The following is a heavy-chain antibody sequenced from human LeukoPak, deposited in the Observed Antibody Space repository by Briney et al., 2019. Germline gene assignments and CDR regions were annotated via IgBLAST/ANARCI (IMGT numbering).Heavy chain of an antibody. V-gene: IGHV3-23*01. CDR3: AKDPDYDFWSGYSSTYFDY. CDR2: ISGSGGST. D-gene: IGHD3-3*01. J-gene: IGHJ4*02. CDR1: GFTFSSYA. Sequence: GGSQRLSCAASGFTFSSYAMSWVRQAPGKGLEWVSAISGSGGSTYYADSVKGRFTISRDNSKNTLYLQMNSLRAEDTAVYYCAKDPDYDFWSGYSSTYFDYWGQGTLVTVSS.